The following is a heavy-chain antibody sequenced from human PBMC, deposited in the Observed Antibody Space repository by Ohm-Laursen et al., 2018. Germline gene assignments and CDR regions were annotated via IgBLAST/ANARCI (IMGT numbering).Heavy chain of an antibody. CDR2: IYYSGNT. Sequence: GTLSLTCTVSGGSISSGGYYWGWIRQPPGKGLEWIGSIYYSGNTYYNPSLKSRVTISIATSKNHFSLKLSSVTAADTAVYYCARQGRSSGWYVDFDYWGQGTLVTVSS. CDR3: ARQGRSSGWYVDFDY. J-gene: IGHJ4*02. D-gene: IGHD6-19*01. CDR1: GGSISSGGYY. V-gene: IGHV4-39*01.